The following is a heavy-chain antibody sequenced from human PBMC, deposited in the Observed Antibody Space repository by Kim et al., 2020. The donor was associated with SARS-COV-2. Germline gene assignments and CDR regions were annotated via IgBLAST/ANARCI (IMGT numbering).Heavy chain of an antibody. CDR2: INHSGST. Sequence: SETLSLTCAVYGGSFSGYYWSWIHQPPGKGLEWIGEINHSGSTNYNPSLKSRVTISVDTSKKQFSLKLSSVTAADTAVYYCARDRPSLYSSSRFWFDPWGQGTLVTVSS. CDR1: GGSFSGYY. CDR3: ARDRPSLYSSSRFWFDP. V-gene: IGHV4-34*01. D-gene: IGHD6-6*01. J-gene: IGHJ5*02.